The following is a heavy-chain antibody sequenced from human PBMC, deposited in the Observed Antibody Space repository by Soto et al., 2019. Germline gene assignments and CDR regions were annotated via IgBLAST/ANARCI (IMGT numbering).Heavy chain of an antibody. CDR2: VSGSGGNI. Sequence: GGSLRLSCVASGFTFSTHAMSWVRQVPGKGLAWVSTVSGSGGNIYYGESVKGRFTISRDDPKNTLYLDMNSLRVEDTAVYYCAKDPPWTVGPLAMYVWGQGTTVTVSS. J-gene: IGHJ6*02. CDR3: AKDPPWTVGPLAMYV. V-gene: IGHV3-23*01. CDR1: GFTFSTHA. D-gene: IGHD2-2*01.